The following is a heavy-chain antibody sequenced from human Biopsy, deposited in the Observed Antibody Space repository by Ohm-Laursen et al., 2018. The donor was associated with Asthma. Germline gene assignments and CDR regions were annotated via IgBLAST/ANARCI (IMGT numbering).Heavy chain of an antibody. J-gene: IGHJ4*02. D-gene: IGHD3-3*01. CDR2: SNAGYGNT. CDR3: AWPDMVASIFRV. Sequence: ASVKVSCKASGYTFTSYALHWVRQAPGLRPEWMGRSNAGYGNTKYSQKFQGRLTITRDTSASTVYMELSALTSEDTAVYFCAWPDMVASIFRVWGQGTLVIVSS. V-gene: IGHV1-3*01. CDR1: GYTFTSYA.